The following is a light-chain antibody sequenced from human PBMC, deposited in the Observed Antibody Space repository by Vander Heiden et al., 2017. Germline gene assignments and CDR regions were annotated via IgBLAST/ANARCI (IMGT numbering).Light chain of an antibody. CDR2: KAS. Sequence: DIQMTQSPFTLSASVGDRGTITCRASQSISSWLAWYQQKPGKAPKLLIYKASSLESGVPSRFSGSGSGTEFTLTISSLQPDDFATYYCQQYNSYSRTFGQGTKVEIK. CDR3: QQYNSYSRT. V-gene: IGKV1-5*03. CDR1: QSISSW. J-gene: IGKJ1*01.